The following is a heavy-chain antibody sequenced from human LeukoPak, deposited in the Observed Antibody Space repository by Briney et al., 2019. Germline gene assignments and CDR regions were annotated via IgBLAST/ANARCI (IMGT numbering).Heavy chain of an antibody. Sequence: PGGSLRLSCAASGFAFSSYGMQWVRQAPGKGLEGVAVIWYDGSNEYYAASVKGLFTISRDNSKNTLYLQMNSLRAEDTAVYYCARGGYSYGYHSGYYYYYGMDVWGQGTTVTVSS. J-gene: IGHJ6*02. CDR2: IWYDGSNE. D-gene: IGHD5-18*01. CDR1: GFAFSSYG. CDR3: ARGGYSYGYHSGYYYYYGMDV. V-gene: IGHV3-33*01.